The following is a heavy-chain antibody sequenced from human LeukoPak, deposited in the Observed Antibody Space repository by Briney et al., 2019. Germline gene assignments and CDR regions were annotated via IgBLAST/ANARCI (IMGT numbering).Heavy chain of an antibody. CDR3: AREGTYYYDSSGRDNWFDP. D-gene: IGHD3-22*01. Sequence: GGSLRLSCAASGLTFNTYVMHWVRQAPGKGLEWVAVIWYDGSNKYYADSVKGRFTISRDNSKNTLYLQMNSLRAEDTAVYYCAREGTYYYDSSGRDNWFDPWGQGTLVTVSS. J-gene: IGHJ5*02. V-gene: IGHV3-33*01. CDR1: GLTFNTYV. CDR2: IWYDGSNK.